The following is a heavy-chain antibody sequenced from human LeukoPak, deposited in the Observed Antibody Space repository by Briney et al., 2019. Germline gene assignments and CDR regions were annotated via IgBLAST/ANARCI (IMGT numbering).Heavy chain of an antibody. CDR1: GFTFSTHP. CDR3: AKDMSYYDSSGYYYGGYFDY. V-gene: IGHV3-23*01. D-gene: IGHD3-22*01. Sequence: HPGGSLRLSCTASGFTFSTHPMSWVRQAPGKGLEWISAISGNGGSTYYADSVKGRFTISRDNSKNTLYLQMNSLRAEDTAVYYCAKDMSYYDSSGYYYGGYFDYWGQGTLVTVSS. CDR2: ISGNGGST. J-gene: IGHJ4*02.